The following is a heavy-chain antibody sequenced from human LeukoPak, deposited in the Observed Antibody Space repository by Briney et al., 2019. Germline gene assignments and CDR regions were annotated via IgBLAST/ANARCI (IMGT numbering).Heavy chain of an antibody. CDR2: IYYSGST. Sequence: KPSQTLSLTCTVSGGSISSGGYYWSWIRQHPGKGLEWIGYIYYSGSTYYNPSPKSRVTISVDTSKNQFSLKLSSVTAADTAVYYCARMVRGVIVAFDIWGQGTMVTVSS. D-gene: IGHD3-10*01. CDR3: ARMVRGVIVAFDI. J-gene: IGHJ3*02. V-gene: IGHV4-31*03. CDR1: GGSISSGGYY.